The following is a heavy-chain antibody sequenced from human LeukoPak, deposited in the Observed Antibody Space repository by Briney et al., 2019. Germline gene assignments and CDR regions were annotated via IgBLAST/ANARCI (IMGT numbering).Heavy chain of an antibody. CDR2: IYSGGST. Sequence: GSLRLSCAASGFTVSSNYMSWVRQAPGKGLEWVSVIYSGGSTYYADSVKGRFTISRDNSKNTLYLQMNSLRAEDTAVYYCARRPSGKMGANDYWGQGTLVTVSS. J-gene: IGHJ4*02. CDR3: ARRPSGKMGANDY. CDR1: GFTVSSNY. V-gene: IGHV3-66*01. D-gene: IGHD1-26*01.